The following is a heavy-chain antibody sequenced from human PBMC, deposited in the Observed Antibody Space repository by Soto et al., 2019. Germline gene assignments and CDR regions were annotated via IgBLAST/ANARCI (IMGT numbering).Heavy chain of an antibody. CDR1: GFTFSSYS. CDR2: IGFETRTT. Sequence: GGSLRLSCAASGFTFSSYSMNWVRQAPGKGLEWVSYIGFETRTTYYADSVKGRSTISRDNAKNSLYLQMNSLRDEDTAVYYCARDHLFALDYWGQGTLVTVSS. CDR3: ARDHLFALDY. V-gene: IGHV3-48*02. J-gene: IGHJ4*02.